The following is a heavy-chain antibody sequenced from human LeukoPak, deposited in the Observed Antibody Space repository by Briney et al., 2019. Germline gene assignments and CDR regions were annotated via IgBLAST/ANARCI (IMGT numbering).Heavy chain of an antibody. CDR2: ISYSGTT. CDR3: ATEGYASNCYPD. Sequence: PSDTLSLTCTVSSGSISSSYWAWIRQSPGKGLESIGYISYSGTTNYNPSFESRVTISVDTSKNQFSLKLRSVTAADTAVYYCATEGYASNCYPDWGQGILVTVSS. D-gene: IGHD4-11*01. J-gene: IGHJ4*02. CDR1: SGSISSSY. V-gene: IGHV4-59*01.